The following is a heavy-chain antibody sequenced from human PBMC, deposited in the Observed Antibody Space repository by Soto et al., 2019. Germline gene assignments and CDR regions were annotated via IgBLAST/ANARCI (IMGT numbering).Heavy chain of an antibody. CDR3: ARDRGKRITIFGVVKSNAFDI. Sequence: GSLRLSCAASGFTFRSYSMNWVRQAPGKGLEWVSYISSSSSTIYYADSVKGRFTISRDNAKNSLYLQMNSLRAEDTAVYYCARDRGKRITIFGVVKSNAFDIWGQGTMVTVSS. CDR2: ISSSSSTI. J-gene: IGHJ3*02. CDR1: GFTFRSYS. D-gene: IGHD3-3*01. V-gene: IGHV3-48*01.